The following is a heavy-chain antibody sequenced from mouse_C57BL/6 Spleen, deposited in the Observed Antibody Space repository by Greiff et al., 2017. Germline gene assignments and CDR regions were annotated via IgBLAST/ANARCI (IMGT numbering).Heavy chain of an antibody. V-gene: IGHV5-16*01. CDR2: INYDGSST. J-gene: IGHJ4*01. Sequence: EVQLVESEGGLVQPGSSMKLSCTASGFTFSDYYMAWVRQVPEKGLEWVANINYDGSSTYYLDSLKSRFIISRDNAKNILYLQMSSLKSEDTATYYCARDRYDYGGDAMDYWGQGTSVTVSS. CDR1: GFTFSDYY. D-gene: IGHD2-4*01. CDR3: ARDRYDYGGDAMDY.